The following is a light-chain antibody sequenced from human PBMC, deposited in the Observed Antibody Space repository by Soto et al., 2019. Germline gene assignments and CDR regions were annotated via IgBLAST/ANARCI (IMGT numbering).Light chain of an antibody. Sequence: AIQMTQSPSSLSASVGDRVTITCRASQGIRNDLGWYQQKPGKAPELLIFAASSLQSGVPLRFSGSGSGTDFTLTISSLQPEDFATYYCLQNYNYPRTFGQGTKVDIK. CDR1: QGIRND. CDR3: LQNYNYPRT. CDR2: AAS. V-gene: IGKV1-6*01. J-gene: IGKJ1*01.